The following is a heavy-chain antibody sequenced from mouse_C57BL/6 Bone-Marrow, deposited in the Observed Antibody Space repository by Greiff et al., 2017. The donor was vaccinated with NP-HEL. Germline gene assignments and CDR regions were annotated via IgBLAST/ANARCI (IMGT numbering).Heavy chain of an antibody. J-gene: IGHJ3*01. Sequence: DVQLQESGAELVRPGASVKLSCTASGFNIKDDYMHWVKQRPEQGLEWIGWIDPENGDTEYASKFQGKATITADTSSNTAYLQLSSLTSEDTAVYYCTTITGPWFAYWGQGTLVTVSA. CDR3: TTITGPWFAY. CDR2: IDPENGDT. CDR1: GFNIKDDY. V-gene: IGHV14-4*01. D-gene: IGHD1-2*01.